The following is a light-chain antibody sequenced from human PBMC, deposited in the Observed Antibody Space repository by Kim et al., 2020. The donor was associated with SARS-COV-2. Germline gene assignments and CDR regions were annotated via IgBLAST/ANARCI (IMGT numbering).Light chain of an antibody. J-gene: IGLJ2*01. Sequence: QSFTVSCAGATSDVEPYNLVSCYKQHPDKAPKLIIYEVDKRPSGVSHRFSGAKSGNTASLTISGLQADDEADYYCSSYAGSTTFVVFGGGTQLTVL. CDR3: SSYAGSTTFVV. CDR2: EVD. CDR1: TSDVEPYNL. V-gene: IGLV2-23*02.